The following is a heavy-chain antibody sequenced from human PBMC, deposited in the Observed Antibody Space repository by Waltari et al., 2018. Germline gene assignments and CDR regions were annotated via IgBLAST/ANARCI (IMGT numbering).Heavy chain of an antibody. CDR2: ISVSCGGT. J-gene: IGHJ4*02. V-gene: IGHV3-23*01. D-gene: IGHD3-22*01. Sequence: EVQLLESGGGLVQPGGYLRLSCATSGFPFSSCAMNWVRPAPGKGLQWVSGISVSCGGTFYVDSVKGRFTISRDNSKNTLYLQMNSLRAEDTALYYCAADLGSGGYYLVHFDYWGQGTLVTVSS. CDR3: AADLGSGGYYLVHFDY. CDR1: GFPFSSCA.